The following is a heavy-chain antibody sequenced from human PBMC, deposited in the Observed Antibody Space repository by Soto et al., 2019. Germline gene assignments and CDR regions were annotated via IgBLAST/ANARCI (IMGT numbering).Heavy chain of an antibody. CDR3: AREGDGYNVYWFDP. CDR1: GGSISSGDYY. J-gene: IGHJ5*02. D-gene: IGHD5-12*01. V-gene: IGHV4-30-4*01. CDR2: IYYSGST. Sequence: SETLSLTCTVSGGSISSGDYYWSWIRQPPGKGLEWIGYIYYSGSTYYNPSLKSRVTISVDTSKNQFSLKLSSVTAADTAVYYCAREGDGYNVYWFDPWGQGTLVTVS.